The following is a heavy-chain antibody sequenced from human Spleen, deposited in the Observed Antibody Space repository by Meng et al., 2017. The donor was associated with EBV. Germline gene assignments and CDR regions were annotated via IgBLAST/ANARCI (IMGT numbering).Heavy chain of an antibody. Sequence: QLQHIHCYEGLLNPSATVSLTYTVYGVAFSVHYWTKFLQPPGKGLDWIGEINHRGSTNYNPSLKSRVTISVDTSKNQFSLKLSSVTAADTAVYYCARGYCSGGSCYSDYWGQGTLVTVSS. D-gene: IGHD2-15*01. V-gene: IGHV4-34*02. CDR2: INHRGST. J-gene: IGHJ4*02. CDR1: GVAFSVHY. CDR3: ARGYCSGGSCYSDY.